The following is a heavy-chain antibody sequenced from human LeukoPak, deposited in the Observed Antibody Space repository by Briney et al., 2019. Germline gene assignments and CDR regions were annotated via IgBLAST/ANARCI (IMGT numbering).Heavy chain of an antibody. CDR1: GFTFSSYA. D-gene: IGHD5-18*01. CDR3: AKDKVAYSYGYDAFDI. J-gene: IGHJ3*02. CDR2: ISYDGSNK. V-gene: IGHV3-30*18. Sequence: GGSLRLSCAASGFTFSSYAMSWVRQAPGKGLEWVAVISYDGSNKYYADSVKGRFTISRDNSKNTLFLQMNSLRAEATALYYCAKDKVAYSYGYDAFDIWGQGTMVTVSS.